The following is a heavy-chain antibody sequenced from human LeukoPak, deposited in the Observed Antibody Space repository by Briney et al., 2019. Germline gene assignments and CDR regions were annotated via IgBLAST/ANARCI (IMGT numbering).Heavy chain of an antibody. CDR2: IYFSGST. Sequence: SETLPLTCTVSGDPISSHYGSWLRQPPGKGLEGIGYIYFSGSTNFDPSIKSRVPISVDTSKNQFSLELSSVTAADTAVYYCARDFVNYGGKGRYFVLWGRGTLVTVSS. CDR1: GDPISSHY. CDR3: ARDFVNYGGKGRYFVL. V-gene: IGHV4-59*11. D-gene: IGHD4-23*01. J-gene: IGHJ2*01.